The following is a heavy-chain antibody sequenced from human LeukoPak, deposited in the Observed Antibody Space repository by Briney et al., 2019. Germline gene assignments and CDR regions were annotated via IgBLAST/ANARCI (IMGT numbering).Heavy chain of an antibody. V-gene: IGHV1-24*01. CDR2: FDPEDGET. CDR1: GYTLTELS. Sequence: ASVKVSCKVSGYTLTELSMHWVRQAPGKGLEWMGGFDPEDGETIYAQKFQGRVTMTEDTSTSTAYMELRSLRSDDTAVYYCARVFPGRAVTATPYFDYWGQGTLVTVSS. CDR3: ARVFPGRAVTATPYFDY. J-gene: IGHJ4*02. D-gene: IGHD2-21*02.